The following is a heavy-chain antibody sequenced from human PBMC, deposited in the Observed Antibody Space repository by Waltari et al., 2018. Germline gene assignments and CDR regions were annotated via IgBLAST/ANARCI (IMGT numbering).Heavy chain of an antibody. CDR3: ARDRAGIVVVPAADPYAFDI. D-gene: IGHD2-2*01. V-gene: IGHV4-39*07. J-gene: IGHJ3*02. Sequence: QLQLQESGPGLVKPSETLSLTCTVSGGSISSSSYYWGWIRQPPGKGLEWSGSIYYRGSTYHTPSLKSRVTISVDTSKNQFSLKLSSVTAADTAVYYCARDRAGIVVVPAADPYAFDIWGQGTMVTVSS. CDR2: IYYRGST. CDR1: GGSISSSSYY.